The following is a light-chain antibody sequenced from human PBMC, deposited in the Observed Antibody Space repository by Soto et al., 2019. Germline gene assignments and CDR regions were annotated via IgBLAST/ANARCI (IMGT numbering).Light chain of an antibody. CDR3: QHRNDYRYT. CDR2: AAS. J-gene: IGKJ2*01. Sequence: DIQLTQSPSFLSASVGDRVTITCRASQAISSSLAWYQHNPGKDPKLLIYAASTLQNGVPSSFSGSGSGTEFTLTISSLQPEAFATYYFQHRNDYRYTFGQGTKVEIK. V-gene: IGKV1-9*01. CDR1: QAISSS.